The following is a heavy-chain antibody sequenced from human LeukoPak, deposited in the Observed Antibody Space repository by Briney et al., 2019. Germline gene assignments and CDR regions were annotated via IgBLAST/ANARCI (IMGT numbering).Heavy chain of an antibody. CDR3: ARAYCSSITCFE. Sequence: GGSLRLSCAASGFTVSRYSMTWVRQAPGKGLEWVSSISTSYSGIYYADSVKGRFTISRDNAKNSLYLQMDSLRADDTAVYYCARAYCSSITCFEWGQGTLVTVSS. D-gene: IGHD2-2*01. CDR2: ISTSYSGI. CDR1: GFTVSRYS. J-gene: IGHJ4*02. V-gene: IGHV3-48*01.